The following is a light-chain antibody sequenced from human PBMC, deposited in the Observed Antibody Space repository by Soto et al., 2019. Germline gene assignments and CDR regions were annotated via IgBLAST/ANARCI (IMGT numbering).Light chain of an antibody. V-gene: IGKV3-20*01. CDR3: PQYGTSPFT. Sequence: EIVLTQSPGTLSLSPGERATLSCRASQSVSNNYLAWYQKKPGQAPRLLISGASNRATGIPDRFSGSGSGTDFTLAISRLEPEDFAVYYCPQYGTSPFTFGPGTRVDLK. CDR1: QSVSNNY. CDR2: GAS. J-gene: IGKJ3*01.